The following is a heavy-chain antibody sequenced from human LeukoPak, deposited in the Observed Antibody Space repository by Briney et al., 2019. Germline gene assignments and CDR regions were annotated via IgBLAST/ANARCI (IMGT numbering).Heavy chain of an antibody. CDR1: GFTFSSYS. J-gene: IGHJ3*02. D-gene: IGHD3-9*01. CDR3: AIALSRYDILTGYYNRDNDAFDI. CDR2: LSSSSSYI. V-gene: IGHV3-21*01. Sequence: GGSLRLSCAASGFTFSSYSMNWVRQAPGKGLELVSSLSSSSSYIYYVDSVKSRFTISRDNAKNSLYLQMNSLKAEDTAVYYCAIALSRYDILTGYYNRDNDAFDIWGQGTMVTVSS.